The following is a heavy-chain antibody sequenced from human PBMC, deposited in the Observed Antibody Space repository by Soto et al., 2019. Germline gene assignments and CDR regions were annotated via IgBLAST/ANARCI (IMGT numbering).Heavy chain of an antibody. Sequence: EVQLVESGGGLVQPGGSLRLSCAASGFTFSSYWMHWVRQVPGKGLVWVSHIDSDGSSTTYADSVKGRFTISRDNAKNTADLQRNSLRVEDTAVYYCVRDDVCVGIDYCGRGTLVTVSS. CDR1: GFTFSSYW. V-gene: IGHV3-74*03. CDR3: VRDDVCVGIDY. CDR2: IDSDGSST. J-gene: IGHJ4*02. D-gene: IGHD3-16*01.